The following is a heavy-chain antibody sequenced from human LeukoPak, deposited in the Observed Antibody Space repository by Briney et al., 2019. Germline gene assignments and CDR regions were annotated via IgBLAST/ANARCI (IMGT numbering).Heavy chain of an antibody. J-gene: IGHJ4*02. V-gene: IGHV3-30*18. CDR3: AKEGGYCSSTSCYSLFDY. CDR2: ISYDVSNK. Sequence: PGGSLRLSCAASGFTFSSYGMHWVRQAPGKGLEWVAVISYDVSNKYYADSVKGRFTISRDNSKNTLYLQMNSLRAEDTAVYYCAKEGGYCSSTSCYSLFDYWGQGTLVTVSS. D-gene: IGHD2-2*01. CDR1: GFTFSSYG.